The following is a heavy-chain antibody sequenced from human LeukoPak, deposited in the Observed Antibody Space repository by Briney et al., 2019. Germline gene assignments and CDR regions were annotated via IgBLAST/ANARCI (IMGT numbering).Heavy chain of an antibody. CDR2: ISWNSGSI. V-gene: IGHV3-9*01. Sequence: GGSLRLSCAGSGFIFNNYAMHWVRQPPGKGLEWVSGISWNSGSIDYADSVKGRFTISRDNAKNSLYLQMNSLRAEDTAVYYCAKDLGDIDVSGYYRPGGFHIWGQGTMLTVSS. D-gene: IGHD3-22*01. CDR1: GFIFNNYA. J-gene: IGHJ3*02. CDR3: AKDLGDIDVSGYYRPGGFHI.